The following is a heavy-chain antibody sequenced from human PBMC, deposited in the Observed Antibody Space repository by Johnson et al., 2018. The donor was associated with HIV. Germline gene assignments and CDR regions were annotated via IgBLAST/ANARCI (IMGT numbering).Heavy chain of an antibody. Sequence: MLLVESGGGVVRPGGSLRLSCAASGFTFDDYGMSWVRQAPGKGLKWVSGINWNGGSTGYADSVKGRCTVSRDNAKNSLYLQMNSLRADDTALYYCARGLAYCGGDCSNAFDIWGQGTMVTVSS. CDR3: ARGLAYCGGDCSNAFDI. J-gene: IGHJ3*02. CDR2: INWNGGST. CDR1: GFTFDDYG. V-gene: IGHV3-20*04. D-gene: IGHD2-21*02.